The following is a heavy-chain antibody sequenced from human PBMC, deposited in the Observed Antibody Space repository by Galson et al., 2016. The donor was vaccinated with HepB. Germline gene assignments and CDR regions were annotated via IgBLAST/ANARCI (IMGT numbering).Heavy chain of an antibody. CDR2: MNANSGNT. J-gene: IGHJ4*02. CDR1: GYTFTSYD. V-gene: IGHV1-8*01. Sequence: SVKVSCKASGYTFTSYDINWVRQATGQGLEWMGWMNANSGNTGYAQKFQGRVTMTRNTSISTAYMELSSLRSEDTAVYFCAKETHFYIGLSPFWGQGTLVTVSS. D-gene: IGHD5-12*01. CDR3: AKETHFYIGLSPF.